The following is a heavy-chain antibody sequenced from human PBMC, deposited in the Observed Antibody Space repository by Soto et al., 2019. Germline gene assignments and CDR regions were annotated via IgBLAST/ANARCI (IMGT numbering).Heavy chain of an antibody. V-gene: IGHV3-48*03. CDR3: ARGVVIILNGYGMDV. CDR1: GFTFSSYE. J-gene: IGHJ6*02. Sequence: EVQLVESGGGLVQPGGSLRLSCAASGFTFSSYEMNWVRQAPGKGLEWVSYISSSGSTIYYADSVKGRFTISRDNAKNSLYLQMNSLRAEDTAVYYCARGVVIILNGYGMDVWGQGTTVTVSS. CDR2: ISSSGSTI. D-gene: IGHD3-3*01.